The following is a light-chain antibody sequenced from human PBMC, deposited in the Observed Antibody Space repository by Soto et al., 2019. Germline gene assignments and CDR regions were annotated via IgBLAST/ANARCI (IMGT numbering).Light chain of an antibody. J-gene: IGLJ2*01. CDR1: SSNIGAGYD. Sequence: QSVLTQPPSVPGAPGQRVTISCTGSSSNIGAGYDVHWYQQLPGTAPKLLIYGNSNRPSGVSNRFSGSKSGNTASLTISGLQAEDEADYYCSSYTSSSTVVFGGGTKLTVL. CDR2: GNS. CDR3: SSYTSSSTVV. V-gene: IGLV1-40*01.